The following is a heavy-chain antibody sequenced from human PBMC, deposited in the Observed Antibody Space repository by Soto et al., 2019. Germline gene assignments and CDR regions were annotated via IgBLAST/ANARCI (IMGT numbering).Heavy chain of an antibody. CDR2: IYYSGST. J-gene: IGHJ5*02. CDR1: GGSISSSSYY. CDR3: ARGYCSSTSCYMTMYWFDP. D-gene: IGHD2-2*02. Sequence: SETLSLTCTVSGGSISSSSYYWGWIRQPPGKGLEWIGSIYYSGSTYYNPSLRSRVTISVDTSKNQFSLKLSSVTAADTAVYYCARGYCSSTSCYMTMYWFDPWGQGTLVTVSS. V-gene: IGHV4-39*01.